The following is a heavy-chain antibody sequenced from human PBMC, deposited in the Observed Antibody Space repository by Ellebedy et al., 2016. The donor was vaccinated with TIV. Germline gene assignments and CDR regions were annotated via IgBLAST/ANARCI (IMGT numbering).Heavy chain of an antibody. V-gene: IGHV1-69*13. Sequence: ASVKVSCKASGGTFSSYAISWVRQAPGQGLEWMGGIIPIFGTANYAQKFQGRVTITADESTSTAYMELRSLRSDDTAVYYCARDGIAVAGTWFDLWGQGTLVTVSS. CDR3: ARDGIAVAGTWFDL. CDR2: IIPIFGTA. CDR1: GGTFSSYA. D-gene: IGHD6-19*01. J-gene: IGHJ5*02.